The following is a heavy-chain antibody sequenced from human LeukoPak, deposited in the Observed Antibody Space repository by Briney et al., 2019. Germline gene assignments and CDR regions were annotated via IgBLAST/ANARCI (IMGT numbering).Heavy chain of an antibody. V-gene: IGHV3-9*01. CDR2: ISWNSGTI. CDR3: TARPLEQLLFDY. Sequence: GRSLRLSCAASGFTFDDYAMHWVRQAPGKGLEWVSGISWNSGTIGYADSVKGRFTISRDNAKNSLYLQMNSLRAEDTALYYCTARPLEQLLFDYWGQGILVTVSS. J-gene: IGHJ4*02. D-gene: IGHD1/OR15-1a*01. CDR1: GFTFDDYA.